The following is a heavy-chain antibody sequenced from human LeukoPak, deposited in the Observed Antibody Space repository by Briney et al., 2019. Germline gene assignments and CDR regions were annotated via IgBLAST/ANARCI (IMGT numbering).Heavy chain of an antibody. Sequence: SDTLNLTCSASGYSFSNTNRWTWVRQPPGKGLEWIGVVNLQGSTNYNPTLQGRVAISTDTSANHISLKLTSVSAADTAVYYCAREGGPYRPVDYSGQGTLVTVAS. CDR3: AREGGPYRPVDY. J-gene: IGHJ4*02. CDR2: VNLQGST. V-gene: IGHV4-4*02. CDR1: GYSFSNTNR.